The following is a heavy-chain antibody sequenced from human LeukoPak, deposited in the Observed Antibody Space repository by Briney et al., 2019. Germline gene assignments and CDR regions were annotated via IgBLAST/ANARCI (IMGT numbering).Heavy chain of an antibody. CDR2: FVPEDGET. V-gene: IGHV1-24*01. Sequence: ASVKVSCKVSGYTLTELSMHWVRQAPGKGLEWMGGFVPEDGETIYAQKFQGRVTMTEDTSTDTAYMELSSLRSEDTAVYYCATDPPRVDFWSGYYRDFDYWGQGTLVTVSS. D-gene: IGHD3-3*01. CDR1: GYTLTELS. J-gene: IGHJ4*02. CDR3: ATDPPRVDFWSGYYRDFDY.